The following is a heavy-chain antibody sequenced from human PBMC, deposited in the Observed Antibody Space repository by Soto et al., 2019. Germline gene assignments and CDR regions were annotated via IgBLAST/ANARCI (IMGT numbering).Heavy chain of an antibody. D-gene: IGHD6-13*01. CDR2: ISSSGSTI. CDR1: GFTFSSYE. Sequence: HPGGSLRLSCAASGFTFSSYEMNWVRQAPGKGLEWVSYISSSGSTIYYADSVKGRFTISRDNAKNSLYLQMNSLRAEDTAVYYCARVESSWYYYYGMDVWGQGTTVTVSS. CDR3: ARVESSWYYYYGMDV. J-gene: IGHJ6*02. V-gene: IGHV3-48*03.